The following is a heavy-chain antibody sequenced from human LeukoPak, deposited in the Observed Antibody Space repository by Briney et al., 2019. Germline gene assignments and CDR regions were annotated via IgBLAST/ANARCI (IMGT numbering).Heavy chain of an antibody. CDR3: AKHPPTVTKDY. Sequence: GGSLRLSCAASGFTFSSYAMSWLRQAPGKGLEWVSAISENGGTTYYADSVKGRSTISRDNSKNTLSLQMNSLRAEDTAVYYCAKHPPTVTKDYWGQGTLVTVSS. CDR1: GFTFSSYA. V-gene: IGHV3-23*01. D-gene: IGHD4-17*01. CDR2: ISENGGTT. J-gene: IGHJ4*02.